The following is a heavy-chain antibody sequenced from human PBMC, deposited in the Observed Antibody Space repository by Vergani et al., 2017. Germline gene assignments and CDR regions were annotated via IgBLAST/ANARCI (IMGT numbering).Heavy chain of an antibody. V-gene: IGHV5-51*03. J-gene: IGHJ6*03. CDR2: IYPGDSDT. D-gene: IGHD5/OR15-5a*01. CDR3: ASLSKAPYYYYYMDV. Sequence: EVQLVQSGAEVKKPGESLKISCKGSGYSFTSYWIGWVPQMPGKGLEWMGIIYPGDSDTRYSPSFQGQVTISADKSISTAYLQWSSLKASDTAMYYCASLSKAPYYYYYMDVWGKGTTVTVSS. CDR1: GYSFTSYW.